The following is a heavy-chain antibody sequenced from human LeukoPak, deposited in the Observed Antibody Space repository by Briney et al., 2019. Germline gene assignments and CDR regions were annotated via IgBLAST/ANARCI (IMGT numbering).Heavy chain of an antibody. V-gene: IGHV3-23*01. CDR2: ISSSGGST. Sequence: GTLRLSCAASGFTFSTYGMSWVRQAPGKGLEWVSAISSSGGSTYYADSVKGRFTISRDSSKNTLYLLMSSLRAEDTAVYYCAKGVYGYADYALLDYWGQGTLVTVSS. CDR1: GFTFSTYG. CDR3: AKGVYGYADYALLDY. J-gene: IGHJ4*02. D-gene: IGHD2-2*01.